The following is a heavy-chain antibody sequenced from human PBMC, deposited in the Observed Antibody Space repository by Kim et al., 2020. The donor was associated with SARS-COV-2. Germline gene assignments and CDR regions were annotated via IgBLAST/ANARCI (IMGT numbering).Heavy chain of an antibody. CDR3: ATNLAPWLASRYLYAMDV. J-gene: IGHJ6*01. D-gene: IGHD6-19*01. V-gene: IGHV3-30*04. Sequence: GGSLRLSCAASGFTFRNYALHWVRQAPGKGLEWVAVISYDGSNNYYADSVTGRFTISIDNSKDTLSLHMHSKRIENTALSDCATNLAPWLASRYLYAMDV. CDR2: ISYDGSNN. CDR1: GFTFRNYA.